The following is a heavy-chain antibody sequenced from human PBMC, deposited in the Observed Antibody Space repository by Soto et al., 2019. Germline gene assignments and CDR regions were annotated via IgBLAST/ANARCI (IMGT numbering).Heavy chain of an antibody. D-gene: IGHD1-26*01. Sequence: DVQLLESGGGLVQPGGSLRLSCAASGFAFRSYAMSWVRQTPGKGLEWVSAISGGGTSTYFADSVKGRFTISRDNSKNTLYLHMNSLGAEDTAVYYCAKHMSLGATSDSWGQGTLVIVSS. V-gene: IGHV3-23*01. CDR3: AKHMSLGATSDS. CDR2: ISGGGTST. CDR1: GFAFRSYA. J-gene: IGHJ4*02.